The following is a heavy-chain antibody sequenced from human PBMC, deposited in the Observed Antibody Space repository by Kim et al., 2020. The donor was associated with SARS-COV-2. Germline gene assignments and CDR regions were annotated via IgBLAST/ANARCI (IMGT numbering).Heavy chain of an antibody. CDR1: GGSISSSNW. D-gene: IGHD2-15*01. J-gene: IGHJ4*02. V-gene: IGHV4-4*02. Sequence: SETLSLTCAVSGGSISSSNWWSWVRQPPGKGLEWIGEIYHSGSTNYNPSLKSRVTISVDKSKNQFSLKLSSMTAADTAVYYCARDLRYSNSYVDYWGQGTLHTGCS. CDR3: ARDLRYSNSYVDY. CDR2: IYHSGST.